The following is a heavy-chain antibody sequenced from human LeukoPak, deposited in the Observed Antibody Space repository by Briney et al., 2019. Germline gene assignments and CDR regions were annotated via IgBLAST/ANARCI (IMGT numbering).Heavy chain of an antibody. V-gene: IGHV3-7*03. Sequence: GGSLRLSCAASGFTFSSYWMSWVRQAPGKGLEWVANIKQDGSEKYYVDSVKGRFTISRDNANSSLYLQMNSLRADDTAVYYCARFSAMDDVLDYWGQGTLVTVSS. D-gene: IGHD5-18*01. CDR1: GFTFSSYW. CDR3: ARFSAMDDVLDY. CDR2: IKQDGSEK. J-gene: IGHJ4*02.